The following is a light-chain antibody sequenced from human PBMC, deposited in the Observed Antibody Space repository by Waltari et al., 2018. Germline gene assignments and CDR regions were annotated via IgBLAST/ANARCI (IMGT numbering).Light chain of an antibody. J-gene: IGKJ4*01. V-gene: IGKV1-9*01. CDR1: RDIRNY. Sequence: DLQLTQSPSFLSASVGDRVTFTCRASRDIRNYLAWYQQKSGKAPKLLIFAASTLQSGVPSRVSGSGSGTEFTLTISSLQPEDLATYYCQQPPGTFGGGTKVEIK. CDR2: AAS. CDR3: QQPPGT.